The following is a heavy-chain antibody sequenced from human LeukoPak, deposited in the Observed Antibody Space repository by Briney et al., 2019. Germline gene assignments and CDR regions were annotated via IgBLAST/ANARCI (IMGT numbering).Heavy chain of an antibody. CDR3: ARGLSYSSSPYDY. J-gene: IGHJ4*02. CDR2: INAGNGNT. Sequence: ASVKVSCKASGYTFTSYGISWVRQAPGQRLEWMGWINAGNGNTKYSQEFQGRVTITRDTSASTAYMELSSLRSEDMAVYYCARGLSYSSSPYDYWGQGTLVTVSS. D-gene: IGHD6-6*01. V-gene: IGHV1-3*03. CDR1: GYTFTSYG.